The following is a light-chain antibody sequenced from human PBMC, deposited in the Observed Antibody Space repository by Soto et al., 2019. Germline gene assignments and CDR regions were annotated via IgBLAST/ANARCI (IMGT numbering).Light chain of an antibody. Sequence: DIVMTQSPATLSVSPGERVTLSCRASRTVSPNLAWYQQKPGQAPRLLIYYTSTRATGIPARFSGSGSDKEFTLTISSLQSEDSAVYYCQQYNNWPPGATFGPGTKVEIK. J-gene: IGKJ3*01. CDR3: QQYNNWPPGAT. CDR1: RTVSPN. V-gene: IGKV3-15*01. CDR2: YTS.